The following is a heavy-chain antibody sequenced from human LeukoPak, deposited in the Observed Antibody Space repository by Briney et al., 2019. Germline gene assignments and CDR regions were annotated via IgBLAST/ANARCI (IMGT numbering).Heavy chain of an antibody. CDR1: GLTFSSYA. D-gene: IGHD4-17*01. V-gene: IGHV3-30-3*01. CDR3: ARERGPDYGDYPDYFDY. CDR2: ISYDGSNK. Sequence: GGSLRLSCAASGLTFSSYAMHWVRQAPGKGLEWVAVISYDGSNKYYADSVKGRFTISRDNSKDTLYLQMNSLRAEDTAVYYCARERGPDYGDYPDYFDYWGQGTLVTVSS. J-gene: IGHJ4*02.